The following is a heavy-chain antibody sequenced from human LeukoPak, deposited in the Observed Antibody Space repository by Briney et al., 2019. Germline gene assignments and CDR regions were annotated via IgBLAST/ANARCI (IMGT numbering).Heavy chain of an antibody. V-gene: IGHV4-39*02. CDR3: AGGTGAFDV. CDR1: GGSISSSSYY. CDR2: IYYSGST. J-gene: IGHJ3*01. Sequence: SETLSLTCTVSGGSISSSSYYWGWIRQPPGKGLEWIGSIYYSGSTYYNPSLKSRVTISVDTSKIHFSLTLSSVTAADTALYYCAGGTGAFDVWGQGTMVTVSS.